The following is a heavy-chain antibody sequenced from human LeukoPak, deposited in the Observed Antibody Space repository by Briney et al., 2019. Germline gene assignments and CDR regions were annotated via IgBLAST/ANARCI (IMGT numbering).Heavy chain of an antibody. CDR1: GFTFSTYG. CDR2: IRFDGSNK. J-gene: IGHJ4*02. Sequence: GGSLRLSCAASGFTFSTYGMHWVRQAPGKGLEWVAFIRFDGSNKYYADSVKGRFTISRDNSKNTLYLQMNSLKTEDTAVYYCTTDLRWELLNFLDYWGQGTLVTVSS. CDR3: TTDLRWELLNFLDY. D-gene: IGHD1-26*01. V-gene: IGHV3-30*02.